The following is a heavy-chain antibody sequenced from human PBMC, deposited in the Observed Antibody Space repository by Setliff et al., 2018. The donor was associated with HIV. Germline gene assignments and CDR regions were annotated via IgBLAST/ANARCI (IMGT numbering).Heavy chain of an antibody. D-gene: IGHD1-26*01. Sequence: ASVKVSCKASGYTFTSYAMHWVRQAPGQRLEWMGWINAGNGNTKYSQKFQGRVTITRDTSASTAYMELSSLRSEDTAVYYCARVGTYSGSYRDAFDIWGQGTMVTVAS. J-gene: IGHJ3*02. CDR2: INAGNGNT. CDR1: GYTFTSYA. V-gene: IGHV1-3*01. CDR3: ARVGTYSGSYRDAFDI.